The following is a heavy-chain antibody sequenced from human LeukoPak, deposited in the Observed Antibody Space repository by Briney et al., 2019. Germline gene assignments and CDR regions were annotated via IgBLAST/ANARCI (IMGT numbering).Heavy chain of an antibody. CDR1: GGSISSYY. CDR3: ARHQQSYYDSSGYGSIDY. V-gene: IGHV4-59*08. CDR2: IYYSGST. Sequence: SETLSLTCTVSGGSISSYYWSWIRQPPGKGLEWIGYIYYSGSTNYNPSLKSRVTISVDTSKNQFSLKLSSVTAADTAVYYCARHQQSYYDSSGYGSIDYWGQGTLVTVSS. J-gene: IGHJ4*02. D-gene: IGHD3-22*01.